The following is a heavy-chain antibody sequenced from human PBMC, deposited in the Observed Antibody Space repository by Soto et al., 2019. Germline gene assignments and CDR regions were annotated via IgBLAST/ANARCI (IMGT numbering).Heavy chain of an antibody. CDR3: ARDHFIIDYYDSSGYLYYFDY. Sequence: ASVKVSCKASGYTFATYGISWVRQAPGHGLEWMAWISAHNGNTNYAQKFQDRVTMTTDTSTSTAYMELRSLRSDDTAVYYCARDHFIIDYYDSSGYLYYFDYWGQGTLVNV. J-gene: IGHJ4*02. D-gene: IGHD3-22*01. CDR2: ISAHNGNT. V-gene: IGHV1-18*01. CDR1: GYTFATYG.